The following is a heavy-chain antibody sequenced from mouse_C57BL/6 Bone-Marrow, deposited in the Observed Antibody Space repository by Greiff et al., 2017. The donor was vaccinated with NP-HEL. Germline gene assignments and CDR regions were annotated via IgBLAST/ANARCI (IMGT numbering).Heavy chain of an antibody. J-gene: IGHJ3*01. Sequence: EVQLQQSGPELVKPGASVKISCKASGYTFTDYYMNWVQQSHGKSLEWIGDINPNNGGTSYNQKFKGKATLTVYKSSSTAYMELRSLTSEDSAVYYCARHYYGSSYGFAYWGQGTLVTVAA. CDR1: GYTFTDYY. CDR2: INPNNGGT. CDR3: ARHYYGSSYGFAY. D-gene: IGHD1-1*01. V-gene: IGHV1-26*01.